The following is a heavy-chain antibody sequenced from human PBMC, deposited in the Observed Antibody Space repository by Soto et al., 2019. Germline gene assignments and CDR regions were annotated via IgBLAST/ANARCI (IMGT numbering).Heavy chain of an antibody. J-gene: IGHJ4*02. CDR3: TRIISAAQDY. Sequence: EVLLVESGGGLVQPGGSLKLSCAASGFVFKDSSIHWVRQASGKGLEWVGRIRDRAFSYATAYAASVKGRFTISRDDSTNTAYLKMNSLKTEDTAISYCTRIISAAQDYWGQGTLVTVAS. CDR2: IRDRAFSYAT. CDR1: GFVFKDSS. V-gene: IGHV3-73*01. D-gene: IGHD3-10*01.